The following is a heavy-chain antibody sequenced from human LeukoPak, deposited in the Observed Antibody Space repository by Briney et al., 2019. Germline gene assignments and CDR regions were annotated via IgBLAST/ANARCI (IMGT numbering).Heavy chain of an antibody. CDR3: ARELKQWPGSYWYFDL. Sequence: SETLSLTCTVSGGSISSGSYYWSWIRQPAGKGLEWIGRIYTSGSTNYNPSLKSRVTISVDTSKNQFSLKLSSVTAADTAVYYCARELKQWPGSYWYFDLWGRGTLVTVSS. D-gene: IGHD6-19*01. V-gene: IGHV4-61*02. J-gene: IGHJ2*01. CDR1: GGSISSGSYY. CDR2: IYTSGST.